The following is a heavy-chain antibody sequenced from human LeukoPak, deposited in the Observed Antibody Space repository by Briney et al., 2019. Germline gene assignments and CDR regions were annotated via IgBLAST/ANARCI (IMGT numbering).Heavy chain of an antibody. CDR3: AKDPPLSVYDAFDI. J-gene: IGHJ3*02. D-gene: IGHD2/OR15-2a*01. Sequence: GGSLRLSCAAPGFTFSSYGMHWVRQAPGKGLEWVAFIRYDGSNKYYADSVKGRFTISRDNSKNTLYLQMNSLRAEDTAVYYCAKDPPLSVYDAFDIWGQGTMVTVSS. V-gene: IGHV3-30*02. CDR2: IRYDGSNK. CDR1: GFTFSSYG.